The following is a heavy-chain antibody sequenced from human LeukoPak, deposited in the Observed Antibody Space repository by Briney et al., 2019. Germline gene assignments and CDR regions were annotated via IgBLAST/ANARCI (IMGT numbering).Heavy chain of an antibody. V-gene: IGHV4-30-4*01. J-gene: IGHJ4*02. CDR2: IYYSGST. CDR3: ARMQSSGYYYDY. CDR1: GGSISSGDYY. D-gene: IGHD3-22*01. Sequence: SQTLSLTCTVSGGSISSGDYYWSWIRQPPGKGLEWIGYIYYSGSTYYNPSLKSRVTISVDTSKNQFSLKLSSVTAAGTAVYYCARMQSSGYYYDYWGQGTLVTVSS.